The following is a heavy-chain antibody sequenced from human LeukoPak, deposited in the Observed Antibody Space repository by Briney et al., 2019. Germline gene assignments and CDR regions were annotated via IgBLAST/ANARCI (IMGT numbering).Heavy chain of an antibody. CDR3: AKHIYGVVSIQQ. CDR2: IRSRADGGPA. CDR1: GFTVSWNY. Sequence: GGSLRLSCAASGFTVSWNYMSWVRQAPGKGLEWVGRIRSRADGGPAEYATAVEGRFTISRDGSTNTLYLHMSNVKTEDTAVYYCAKHIYGVVSIQQWGQGTLVTVSS. D-gene: IGHD3-3*01. V-gene: IGHV3-15*01. J-gene: IGHJ1*01.